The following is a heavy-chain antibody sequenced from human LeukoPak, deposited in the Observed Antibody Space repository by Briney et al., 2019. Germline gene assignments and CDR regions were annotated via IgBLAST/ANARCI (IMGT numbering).Heavy chain of an antibody. J-gene: IGHJ4*02. CDR3: ARKLMSSRRFEY. CDR2: IKSDGVFT. D-gene: IGHD2-8*01. CDR1: GFAFNVLG. Sequence: TGGSLRLSCEGSGFAFNVLGMRWIRQAPGKGLEWVAFIKSDGVFTNYAEAVKGRFTISRDNSDNTVFLQMESVRPDDTAVYYCARKLMSSRRFEYWGQGTLVTVSS. V-gene: IGHV3-30*02.